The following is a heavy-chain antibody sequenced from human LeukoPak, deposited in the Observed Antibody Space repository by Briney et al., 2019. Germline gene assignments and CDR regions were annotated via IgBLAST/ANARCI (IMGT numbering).Heavy chain of an antibody. V-gene: IGHV4-30-4*01. CDR1: GDSISSDNYY. CDR3: ARAPYSSSSARHIDY. CDR2: IYYSGST. D-gene: IGHD6-6*01. Sequence: SETLSLTCAVSGDSISSDNYYWNWIRQPPGKGLEWIGYIYYSGSTYYNPSLKSRITISVDTSKNQFSLKLSSVTAADTAVYYRARAPYSSSSARHIDYWGQGTLITVSS. J-gene: IGHJ4*02.